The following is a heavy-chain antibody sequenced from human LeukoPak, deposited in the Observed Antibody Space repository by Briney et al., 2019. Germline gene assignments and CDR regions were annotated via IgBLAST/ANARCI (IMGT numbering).Heavy chain of an antibody. Sequence: GRSLRLSCAASGFTFSSYGMHWVRQAPGKGLEWVAVISYDGSNKYYADSVRGRFTISRDNSKNTLYLQMNSLRAEDTAVYYCAKPSLREQQLIYGMDVWGQGTTVTVSS. J-gene: IGHJ6*02. CDR1: GFTFSSYG. CDR3: AKPSLREQQLIYGMDV. D-gene: IGHD6-13*01. V-gene: IGHV3-30*18. CDR2: ISYDGSNK.